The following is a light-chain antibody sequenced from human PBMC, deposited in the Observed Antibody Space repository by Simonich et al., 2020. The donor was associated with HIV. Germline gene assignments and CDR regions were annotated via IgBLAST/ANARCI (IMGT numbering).Light chain of an antibody. Sequence: DIQLTQSPSSLSASVGDRVTITCLASQDISNYLNWYQQKPGKAPKLLIYDASTLETGVTSRFSGSGSGTDFTFTISSLQPEDFATYYCQQFHNLPLTFGGGTKVGIK. CDR3: QQFHNLPLT. CDR2: DAS. V-gene: IGKV1-33*01. CDR1: QDISNY. J-gene: IGKJ4*01.